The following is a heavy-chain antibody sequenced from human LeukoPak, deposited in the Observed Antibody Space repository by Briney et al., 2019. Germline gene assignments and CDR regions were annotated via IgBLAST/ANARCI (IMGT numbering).Heavy chain of an antibody. Sequence: SDTLSLTCAVYGGSFSGYYWSWIRQPPGKGLEWIGEINHSGSTNYNPSLKSRVTISVDTSKNQFSLKLSSVTAADTAAYYCARLRLRLGELSLYKGGRVGFDYWGQGTLVTVSS. CDR3: ARLRLRLGELSLYKGGRVGFDY. CDR2: INHSGST. V-gene: IGHV4-34*01. CDR1: GGSFSGYY. D-gene: IGHD3-16*02. J-gene: IGHJ4*02.